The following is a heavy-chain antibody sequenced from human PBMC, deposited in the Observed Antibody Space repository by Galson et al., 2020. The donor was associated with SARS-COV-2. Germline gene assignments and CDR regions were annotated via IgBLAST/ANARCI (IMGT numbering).Heavy chain of an antibody. CDR2: ISGSGGST. CDR1: GFTFSSYA. CDR3: AKDFMVRSYGMDV. V-gene: IGHV3-23*01. D-gene: IGHD3-10*01. Sequence: GGSLRLSCAASGFTFSSYAMSWVRQAPGKGLEWVSAISGSGGSTYYADSVNGRFTISRDNSKNTLYLQMNSLRAEDTAVYYCAKDFMVRSYGMDVCGQGTTCTVSS. J-gene: IGHJ6*02.